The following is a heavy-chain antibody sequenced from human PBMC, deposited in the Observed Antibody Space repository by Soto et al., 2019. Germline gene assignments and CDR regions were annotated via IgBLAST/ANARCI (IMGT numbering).Heavy chain of an antibody. J-gene: IGHJ4*02. Sequence: EVQLVESGGGLVQPGRSLRLSCAASGFTFDDYAMHWVRHAPGKGLEWVSGISWNSGIIGYADSVKGRFTISRDNAKNSLYLQMNSLRAEDAALYYCAKDRGLVLSFYFDYWGQGTLVTVSS. D-gene: IGHD6-19*01. CDR2: ISWNSGII. CDR3: AKDRGLVLSFYFDY. CDR1: GFTFDDYA. V-gene: IGHV3-9*01.